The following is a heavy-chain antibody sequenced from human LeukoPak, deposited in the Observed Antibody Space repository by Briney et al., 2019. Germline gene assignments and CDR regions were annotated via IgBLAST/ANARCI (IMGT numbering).Heavy chain of an antibody. CDR2: ISSSSSYI. V-gene: IGHV3-21*06. CDR3: ARHLVQYYDSSGYGNYMDV. D-gene: IGHD3-22*01. Sequence: GGSLRLSCAASGFTFSSYSMNWVRQAPGKGLEWVSSISSSSSYIYYADSVKGRFTISRDNAKNSLYLQMNSLRAEDTAVYCCARHLVQYYDSSGYGNYMDVWGKGTTVTVSS. CDR1: GFTFSSYS. J-gene: IGHJ6*03.